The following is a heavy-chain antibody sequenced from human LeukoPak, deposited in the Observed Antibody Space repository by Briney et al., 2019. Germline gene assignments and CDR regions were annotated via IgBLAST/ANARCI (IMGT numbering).Heavy chain of an antibody. CDR3: AKVSSSWYEGPADY. Sequence: GGSLRLSCAASGFTFSSYGMHWVRQAPGKGLEWVAVISYDGSNKYYADSVKGRFTISRDNSKNTLYLQMNSLRAEDTAVYYCAKVSSSWYEGPADYWGQGTLVTVSS. V-gene: IGHV3-30*18. J-gene: IGHJ4*02. D-gene: IGHD6-13*01. CDR1: GFTFSSYG. CDR2: ISYDGSNK.